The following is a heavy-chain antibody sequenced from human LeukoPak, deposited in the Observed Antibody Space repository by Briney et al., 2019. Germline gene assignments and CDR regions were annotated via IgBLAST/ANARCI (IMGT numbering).Heavy chain of an antibody. D-gene: IGHD3-9*01. CDR2: IYCSGST. V-gene: IGHV4-39*07. CDR1: GGSISSSSYY. J-gene: IGHJ3*02. Sequence: SETLSLTCTVSGGSISSSSYYWGWIRQPPGKGLEWIGSIYCSGSTYYNPSLKSRVTISVDTSKNQFSLKLSSVTAADTAVYYCARWDRYDILTGYHNDAFDIWGQGTMVTVSS. CDR3: ARWDRYDILTGYHNDAFDI.